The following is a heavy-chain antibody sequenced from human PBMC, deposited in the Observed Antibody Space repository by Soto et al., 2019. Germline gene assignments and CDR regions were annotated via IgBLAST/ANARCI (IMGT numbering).Heavy chain of an antibody. CDR3: ARGSPPTMVRGVIIEYFQH. D-gene: IGHD3-10*01. CDR2: ISSSSSTI. J-gene: IGHJ1*01. Sequence: GGSLRLSCAASGFTFSSYSMNWVRQAPGKGLEWVSYISSSSSTIYYADSVKGRFTISRDNAKNSLYLQMNSLRAEDTAVYYCARGSPPTMVRGVIIEYFQHWGQGTLVTVSS. V-gene: IGHV3-48*01. CDR1: GFTFSSYS.